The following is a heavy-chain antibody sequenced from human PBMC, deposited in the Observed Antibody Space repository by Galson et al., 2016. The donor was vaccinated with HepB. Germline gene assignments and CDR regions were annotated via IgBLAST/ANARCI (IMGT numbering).Heavy chain of an antibody. CDR1: GFAFGSYS. Sequence: SLRLSCAASGFAFGSYSMNWVRQAPGKGLEWVAGITKNGGLIFYGESVKGRFTISRDNAKNSVYLQMNSLRVEDTAVYYCTKWDWISGDLLTGYSVDYWGPGILVSVSS. CDR3: TKWDWISGDLLTGYSVDY. V-gene: IGHV3-21*01. J-gene: IGHJ4*02. D-gene: IGHD3-9*01. CDR2: ITKNGGLI.